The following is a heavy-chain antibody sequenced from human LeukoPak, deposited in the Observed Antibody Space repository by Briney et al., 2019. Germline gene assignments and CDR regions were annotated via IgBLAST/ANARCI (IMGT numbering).Heavy chain of an antibody. J-gene: IGHJ3*02. Sequence: GESLKISCKGSGYSFTRNWIGWVHQMPGKGLEWMGIIYPGDSDTRYSPSFQGQVTISADKSISSAYLQWSSLKASDTAMYYCATYFAGAETFDIWGQGTMVTVSS. CDR1: GYSFTRNW. V-gene: IGHV5-51*07. CDR3: ATYFAGAETFDI. CDR2: IYPGDSDT. D-gene: IGHD3-16*01.